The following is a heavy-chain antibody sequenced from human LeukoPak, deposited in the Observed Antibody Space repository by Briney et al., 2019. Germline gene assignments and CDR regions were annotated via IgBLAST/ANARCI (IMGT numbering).Heavy chain of an antibody. CDR3: AREGIAVARRGFDY. J-gene: IGHJ4*02. V-gene: IGHV4-34*01. CDR2: INHSGST. D-gene: IGHD6-19*01. Sequence: SETLSLTCAVYGGSFSGYYWSWIRQPPGKGLEWIGEINHSGSTNYNPSLKSRVTISVDTSKNQFSLTLSSVTAADTAVYYCAREGIAVARRGFDYWGQGTLVTVSS. CDR1: GGSFSGYY.